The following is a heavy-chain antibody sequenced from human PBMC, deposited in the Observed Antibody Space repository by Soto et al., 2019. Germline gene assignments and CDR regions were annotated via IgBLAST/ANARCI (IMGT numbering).Heavy chain of an antibody. CDR2: ISGDNRYI. CDR3: ARDRCRGGSCYRTYAFDI. D-gene: IGHD2-15*01. V-gene: IGHV3-21*01. CDR1: GFNFSSYT. Sequence: EVQLVESGGGLVEPGGSLRLSCAASGFNFSSYTMNWVRQAPGKGLEWVSSISGDNRYIYYADSVKGRFTISRDDAKNSLYLQMHSLRADDTAVYYCARDRCRGGSCYRTYAFDIWCQGTMVTVSS. J-gene: IGHJ3*02.